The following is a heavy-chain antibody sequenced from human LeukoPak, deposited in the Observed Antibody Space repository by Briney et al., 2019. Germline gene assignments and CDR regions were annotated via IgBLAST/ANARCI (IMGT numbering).Heavy chain of an antibody. D-gene: IGHD3-10*01. CDR3: ASLSMVRGVDEDY. V-gene: IGHV1-8*01. Sequence: GASVKVSCKASGCTFTSYDINWVRHATGQGLEWIGWMNPNTGNTGYAQKFQGRVTMTRNTSISTAYMELSSLRSEDTAVYYCASLSMVRGVDEDYWGQGTLVTVSS. CDR1: GCTFTSYD. J-gene: IGHJ4*02. CDR2: MNPNTGNT.